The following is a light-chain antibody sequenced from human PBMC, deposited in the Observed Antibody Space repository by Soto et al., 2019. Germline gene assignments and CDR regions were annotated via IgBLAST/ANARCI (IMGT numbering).Light chain of an antibody. CDR3: SSYTSSSTLYV. Sequence: QSVLTQPASVSGCPGQSITISCTGTSSDVGGYNYVSWYQQHPGKAPKLMIYEVSNRPSGVSNRCSGSKSGNTASLTISGLQAEDEADYYCSSYTSSSTLYVFGTGTKVTVL. J-gene: IGLJ1*01. CDR1: SSDVGGYNY. V-gene: IGLV2-14*01. CDR2: EVS.